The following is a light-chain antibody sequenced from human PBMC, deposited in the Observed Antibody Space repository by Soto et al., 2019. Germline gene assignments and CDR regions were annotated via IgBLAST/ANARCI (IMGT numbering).Light chain of an antibody. V-gene: IGKV3-20*01. CDR2: GAS. Sequence: EIVLTQSPGTLSLSPGERATLSCRASQSVSSTDLAWYQQRPGQAPRLLMYGASSRATGIPDRFSGSGSGTDFTLTISRLEPEDSGVYFCQQYDTSPVWTFGQGTKVEIK. CDR1: QSVSSTD. CDR3: QQYDTSPVWT. J-gene: IGKJ1*01.